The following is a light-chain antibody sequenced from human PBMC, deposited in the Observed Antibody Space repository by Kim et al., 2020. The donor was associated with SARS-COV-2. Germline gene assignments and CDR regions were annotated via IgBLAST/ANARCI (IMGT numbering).Light chain of an antibody. CDR2: KDS. J-gene: IGLJ3*02. CDR3: YSAADNKKV. CDR1: VLAKKY. Sequence: SYELTQPSSVSVSPGQTARITCSGDVLAKKYARWFQQKPGQAPVLVIYKDSERPSGIPERFCGSSSGTTVTLTISGAQVEDEADYYCYSAADNKKVFGGGTQLTVL. V-gene: IGLV3-27*01.